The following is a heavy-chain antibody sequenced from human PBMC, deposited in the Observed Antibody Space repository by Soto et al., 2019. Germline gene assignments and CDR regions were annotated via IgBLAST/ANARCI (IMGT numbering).Heavy chain of an antibody. J-gene: IGHJ4*02. CDR3: TTDPPNYYGSGSYYPFDY. V-gene: IGHV3-15*07. CDR1: GFTFSNAW. Sequence: GGSLRLSCAASGFTFSNAWMNWVRQAPGKGLEWVGRIKSKTDGGTTDYAAPVKGRFTISRDDSKNTLYLQMNSLKTEDTAVYYCTTDPPNYYGSGSYYPFDYWGQGTLVTVSS. D-gene: IGHD3-10*01. CDR2: IKSKTDGGTT.